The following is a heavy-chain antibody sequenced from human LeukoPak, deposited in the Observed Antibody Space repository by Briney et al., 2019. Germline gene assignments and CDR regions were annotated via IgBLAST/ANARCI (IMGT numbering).Heavy chain of an antibody. D-gene: IGHD5-18*01. J-gene: IGHJ4*02. Sequence: SETLSLTCTVSGGSISSDYWSWIRQPPGKGLEWIGYIYYSGSTNYNPSLKSRVTISVDTSKNQFSLKLSSVTAADTAVYYCARGGVGGYSYGYDFDYWGQGTLVTVSS. V-gene: IGHV4-59*01. CDR3: ARGGVGGYSYGYDFDY. CDR1: GGSISSDY. CDR2: IYYSGST.